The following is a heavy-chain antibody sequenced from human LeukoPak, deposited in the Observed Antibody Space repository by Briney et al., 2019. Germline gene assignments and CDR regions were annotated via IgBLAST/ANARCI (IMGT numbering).Heavy chain of an antibody. CDR1: GFTFSSYS. D-gene: IGHD1-14*01. Sequence: EGSLRLSCEVSGFTFSSYSLNWVRQAPGKGLEWLSYISTRNTIYYGDSVKGRFTISRDNAKNSLFLQMNSLRAEDTALYYCARGDHHDDKVVGIDYWGQGTLVTVSS. V-gene: IGHV3-48*01. CDR2: ISTRNTI. J-gene: IGHJ4*02. CDR3: ARGDHHDDKVVGIDY.